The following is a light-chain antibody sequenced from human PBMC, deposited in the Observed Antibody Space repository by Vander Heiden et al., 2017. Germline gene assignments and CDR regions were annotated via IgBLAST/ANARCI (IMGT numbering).Light chain of an antibody. CDR1: QSVSSSY. CDR3: QQYGSSPLT. V-gene: IGKV3-20*01. J-gene: IGKJ4*01. CDR2: AAS. Sequence: EIVLTQSPGTLSLSPGERATLSCRASQSVSSSYLAWYQQKPGQAPRLLSYAASSRATGIPDRFSGSGSGTDFTLTISRLEPEDFAVYYCQQYGSSPLTFGGGTKVEIK.